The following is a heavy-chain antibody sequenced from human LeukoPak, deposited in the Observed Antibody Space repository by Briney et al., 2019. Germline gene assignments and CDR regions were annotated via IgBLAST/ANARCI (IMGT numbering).Heavy chain of an antibody. CDR3: ARRHHYYYYMDV. V-gene: IGHV4-4*09. CDR2: SYNSGGT. J-gene: IGHJ6*03. Sequence: PSETLSLTCTVSGGSVSSYYWSWVRQPPGKRLEWLGYSYNSGGTNYNPSLNGRVTISVDTSKNQFSLNLSSVTAADTAVYYCARRHHYYYYMDVWGKGTTVTVSS. CDR1: GGSVSSYY.